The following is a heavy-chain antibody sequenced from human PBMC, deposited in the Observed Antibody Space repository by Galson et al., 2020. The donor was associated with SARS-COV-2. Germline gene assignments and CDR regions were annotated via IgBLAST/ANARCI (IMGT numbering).Heavy chain of an antibody. CDR3: ARGTYCNSTLCSRVWRMDV. CDR1: GFSFTNHD. V-gene: IGHV3-13*05. J-gene: IGHJ6*03. CDR2: IGTVGDP. Sequence: GGSLRLSCAASGFSFTNHDMHWVRQVTGRGLEWVSGIGTVGDPFYPDSVKGRFTISRENAKNSLYLQMNSLGTGDTAVYYCARGTYCNSTLCSRVWRMDVWGKGTTVTVSS. D-gene: IGHD2-2*01.